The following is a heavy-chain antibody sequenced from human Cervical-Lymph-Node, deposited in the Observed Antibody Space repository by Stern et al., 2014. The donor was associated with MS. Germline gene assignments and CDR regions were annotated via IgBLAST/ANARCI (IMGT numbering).Heavy chain of an antibody. Sequence: VKVVEYGPGLVKSSETLSLTCTVSGASVSNVTYYWSWMRQPPGKRMEWIGYFYVSDRADYNPSLKSRVTISVDTSKNQFSLNLSSVTAADTAVYYCAIDAGRGSNAFDIWGQGTMVTVSS. D-gene: IGHD1-26*01. CDR3: AIDAGRGSNAFDI. J-gene: IGHJ3*02. CDR1: GASVSNVTYY. CDR2: FYVSDRA. V-gene: IGHV4-61*01.